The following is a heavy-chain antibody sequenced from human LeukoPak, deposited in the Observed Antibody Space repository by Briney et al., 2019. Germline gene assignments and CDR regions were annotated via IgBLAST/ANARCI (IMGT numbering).Heavy chain of an antibody. J-gene: IGHJ5*02. CDR3: ARDPRGYSYGENWFDP. D-gene: IGHD5-18*01. Sequence: SETLSLTCTVSGGSISGSSYYWGWIRQPPGKGLEWIGSIYYSGSTYYNPSLKSRVTVSVDTSKNQFSLKLSSVTAADTAVYYCARDPRGYSYGENWFDPWGQGTLVTVSS. CDR1: GGSISGSSYY. V-gene: IGHV4-39*07. CDR2: IYYSGST.